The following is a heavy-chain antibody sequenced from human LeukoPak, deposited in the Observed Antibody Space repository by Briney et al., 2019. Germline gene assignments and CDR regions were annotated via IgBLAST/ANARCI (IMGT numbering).Heavy chain of an antibody. CDR1: GYTFTSYY. Sequence: ASVKVSCKASGYTFTSYYMHWVRQAPGQGLEWMGIINPSGGSTSYAQKFQGRVTMTRDMSTSTVYMELNSLKTEDTAVYYCTTNFYGSGPFDYWGQGTLVTVSS. CDR2: INPSGGST. V-gene: IGHV1-46*01. CDR3: TTNFYGSGPFDY. D-gene: IGHD3-10*01. J-gene: IGHJ4*02.